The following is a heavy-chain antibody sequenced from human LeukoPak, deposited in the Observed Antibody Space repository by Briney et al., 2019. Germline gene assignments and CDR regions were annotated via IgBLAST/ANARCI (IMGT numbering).Heavy chain of an antibody. CDR2: IYSGGST. CDR3: ARDQRRGSSWYVDHYYYYGMDV. Sequence: GGSLRLSCAASGFTVSSNYMSWVRQAPGKGLEWVSVIYSGGSTYYADSVKARFTISRETSKNTLYLQMNSLRAEDTAVYYCARDQRRGSSWYVDHYYYYGMDVWGQGTTVTVSS. J-gene: IGHJ6*02. D-gene: IGHD6-13*01. CDR1: GFTVSSNY. V-gene: IGHV3-66*01.